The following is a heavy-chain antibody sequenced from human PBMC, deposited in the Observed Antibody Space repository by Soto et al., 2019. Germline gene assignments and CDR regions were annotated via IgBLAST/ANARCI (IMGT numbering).Heavy chain of an antibody. J-gene: IGHJ4*02. CDR2: ISSSGSTI. D-gene: IGHD3-22*01. Sequence: PGGSLRLSCAASGFTLSDYYMSWIRQAPGQGLEWVSYISSSGSTIYYADSVKGRFTISRDNAKNSLYLQMNSLRAEDTAVYYCARDGYDSSGSWGFDYWGQGTLVTVSS. V-gene: IGHV3-11*01. CDR3: ARDGYDSSGSWGFDY. CDR1: GFTLSDYY.